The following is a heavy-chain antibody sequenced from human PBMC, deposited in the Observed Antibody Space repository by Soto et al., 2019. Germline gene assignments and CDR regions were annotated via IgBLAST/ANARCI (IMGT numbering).Heavy chain of an antibody. CDR2: VYYSGST. CDR1: GGSISSYY. CDR3: ARDKVNIGVDGTHYFYGMDV. Sequence: QVQLQESGPGLVKPLETLSLTCTVSGGSISSYYWSWIRQPPGKGLEWIGYVYYSGSTRDNPSLKLRVTISVDTSKNQFSLKLSSVTAADTAVYYCARDKVNIGVDGTHYFYGMDVWGQGTTVTVSS. D-gene: IGHD3-3*01. J-gene: IGHJ6*02. V-gene: IGHV4-59*01.